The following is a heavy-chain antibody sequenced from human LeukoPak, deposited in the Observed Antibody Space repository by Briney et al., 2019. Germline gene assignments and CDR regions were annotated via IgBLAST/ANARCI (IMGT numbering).Heavy chain of an antibody. Sequence: GGSLRLSCAASGFAFSSYAMSWVRQAPGKGLEWVSAISGSSGDTFYVDSVKGRFTIPRDNSKNTLYLQMNSLRAEDTAVYFCAKLPWVHYYDGSGYHRAFDSWGQGTLVTVSS. J-gene: IGHJ4*02. CDR1: GFAFSSYA. D-gene: IGHD3-22*01. V-gene: IGHV3-23*01. CDR3: AKLPWVHYYDGSGYHRAFDS. CDR2: ISGSSGDT.